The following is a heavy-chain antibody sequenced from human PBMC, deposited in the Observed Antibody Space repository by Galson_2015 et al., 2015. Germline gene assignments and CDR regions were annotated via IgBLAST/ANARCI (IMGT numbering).Heavy chain of an antibody. J-gene: IGHJ4*02. CDR2: IYSGGST. V-gene: IGHV3-53*01. Sequence: SCAASGFTVSSNYMSWVRQAPGKGLEWVSVIYSGGSTYYADSVKGRFTISRDNSKNTLYLQMNSLRAEDTAVYYCARGGRSGSWYYYWGQGTLVTVSS. D-gene: IGHD6-13*01. CDR3: ARGGRSGSWYYY. CDR1: GFTVSSNY.